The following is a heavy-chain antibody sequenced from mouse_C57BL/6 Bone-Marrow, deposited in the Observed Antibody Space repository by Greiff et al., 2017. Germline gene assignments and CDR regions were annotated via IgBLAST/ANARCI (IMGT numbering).Heavy chain of an antibody. V-gene: IGHV5-6*01. CDR3: ARQGDYDGDAMDY. Sequence: EVHLVESGGDLVKPGGSLKLSCAASGFTFSSYGMSWVRQTPDKRLAWVATISSGGSYTYYPDSVQGRFTISRDNAKNTLYLQMSSLKSEDTAMYYCARQGDYDGDAMDYWGQGTSVTVSS. CDR1: GFTFSSYG. D-gene: IGHD2-4*01. J-gene: IGHJ4*01. CDR2: ISSGGSYT.